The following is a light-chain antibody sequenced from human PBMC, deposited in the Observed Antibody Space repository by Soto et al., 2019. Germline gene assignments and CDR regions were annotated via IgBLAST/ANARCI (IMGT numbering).Light chain of an antibody. J-gene: IGLJ2*01. CDR2: EVS. CDR1: SSDVGAYNY. Sequence: QSALTQPASVSGSPGQSITISCTGTSSDVGAYNYVSWYQQHPGKAPKLMIYEVSYRPSGVSNRFSGSKSGNTASLTISGLRAEDEADYYCTSYTTTSTLVLFGGGTKLTVL. V-gene: IGLV2-14*01. CDR3: TSYTTTSTLVL.